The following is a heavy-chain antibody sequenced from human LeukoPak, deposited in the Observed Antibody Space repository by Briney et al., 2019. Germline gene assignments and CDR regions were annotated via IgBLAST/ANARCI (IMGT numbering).Heavy chain of an antibody. V-gene: IGHV3-23*01. CDR1: GFTFSSYA. J-gene: IGHJ4*02. Sequence: GGPLRLSCAASGFTFSSYAMSWPRQAPEKGLEWVSGTDGSGGRTHYADSVKGRFTISRDNSKNTLYMQMNSLRAEDTAVYYCAKERSRGWAFDYWGLGTLVTVSS. CDR3: AKERSRGWAFDY. CDR2: TDGSGGRT. D-gene: IGHD6-19*01.